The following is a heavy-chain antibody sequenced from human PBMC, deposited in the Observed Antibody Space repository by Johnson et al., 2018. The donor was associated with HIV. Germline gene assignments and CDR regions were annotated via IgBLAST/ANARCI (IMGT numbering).Heavy chain of an antibody. V-gene: IGHV3-11*04. Sequence: QVQLVESGGGVVQPGRSLRLSCAASGFAFRNYAMHWIRQAPGKGLEWVSYISSSGSPIYYADSVKGRFTISRDNAKNSLYLQMNSLRAEDTAVYYCWSQWTVLSFGGVNAFDIWGQGTMVTVSS. CDR2: ISSSGSPI. J-gene: IGHJ3*02. D-gene: IGHD3-16*01. CDR3: WSQWTVLSFGGVNAFDI. CDR1: GFAFRNYA.